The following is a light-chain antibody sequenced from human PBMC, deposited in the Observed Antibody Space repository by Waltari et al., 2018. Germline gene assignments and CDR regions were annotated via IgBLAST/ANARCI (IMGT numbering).Light chain of an antibody. V-gene: IGLV2-14*03. CDR1: SGDVGGYDL. J-gene: IGLJ1*01. Sequence: QSALTQPASVSGSPGQSITISCPGTSGDVGGYDLVSWYQQHPGKAPKLMIYDATNRPSGVSDRFSASTSGNTASLTISDLRPEDEAEYYCSSFTSSSTGIFGSGTTVTVL. CDR3: SSFTSSSTGI. CDR2: DAT.